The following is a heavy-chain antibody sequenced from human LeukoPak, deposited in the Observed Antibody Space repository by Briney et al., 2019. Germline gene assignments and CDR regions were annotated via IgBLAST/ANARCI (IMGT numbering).Heavy chain of an antibody. D-gene: IGHD1-26*01. CDR2: IYYSGST. Sequence: SETLSLTCAVYGGSFSGYYWSWIRQPPGKGLEWIGYIYYSGSTNYNPSLKSRVTISIDTSKNQLSLKLSSVTAADTAVYYCARVGISGNYYKYNWFDPWGQGTLVTVSS. J-gene: IGHJ5*02. CDR3: ARVGISGNYYKYNWFDP. V-gene: IGHV4-59*01. CDR1: GGSFSGYY.